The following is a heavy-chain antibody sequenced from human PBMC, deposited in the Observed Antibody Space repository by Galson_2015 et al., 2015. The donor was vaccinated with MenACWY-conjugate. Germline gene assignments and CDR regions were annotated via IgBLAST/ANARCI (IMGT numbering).Heavy chain of an antibody. V-gene: IGHV5-51*01. D-gene: IGHD4-17*01. Sequence: QSGAEVKKPGESLKISCKGSGYSFTNYWIVWVRQMPGKGLEWMGIINPADSDISYSPSFQGQVTISVDRSISTAFLQWRSLRASDTAIYYCARALGTVTTGPTKTGGMDVWGQGTTVTVSS. J-gene: IGHJ6*02. CDR3: ARALGTVTTGPTKTGGMDV. CDR2: INPADSDI. CDR1: GYSFTNYW.